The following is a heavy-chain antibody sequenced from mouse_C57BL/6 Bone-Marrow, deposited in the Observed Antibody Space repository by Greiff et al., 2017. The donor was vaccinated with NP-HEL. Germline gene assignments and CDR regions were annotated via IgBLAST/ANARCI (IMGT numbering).Heavy chain of an antibody. CDR1: GYTFTSYW. CDR3: ARFYYFDY. V-gene: IGHV1-55*01. CDR2: IYPGSGGT. Sequence: QVHVKQPGAELVKPGASVKMSCKASGYTFTSYWITWVKQRPGQGLEWIGDIYPGSGGTKYNEKFKSKATLTVDKPSSTAYMQLSSLTSEDSAVYYCARFYYFDYWGQGTTLTVSS. J-gene: IGHJ2*01.